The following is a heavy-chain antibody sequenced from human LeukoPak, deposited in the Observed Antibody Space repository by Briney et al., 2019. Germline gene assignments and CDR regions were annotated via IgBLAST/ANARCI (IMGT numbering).Heavy chain of an antibody. Sequence: SETLSLTCTVSGGSISSGSYYWGWIRQPPGKGLEWIDYIYYSGSTYYNPSLKSRVTISVDTSKNQFSLKLSSVTAADTAVYYCASILWFQYYFDYWGQGTLVTVSS. V-gene: IGHV4-39*01. D-gene: IGHD3-10*01. J-gene: IGHJ4*02. CDR1: GGSISSGSYY. CDR3: ASILWFQYYFDY. CDR2: IYYSGST.